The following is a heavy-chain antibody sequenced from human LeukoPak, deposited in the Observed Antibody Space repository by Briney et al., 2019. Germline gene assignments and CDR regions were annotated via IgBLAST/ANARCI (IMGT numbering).Heavy chain of an antibody. CDR3: ARLGNYYDSSGYFDY. J-gene: IGHJ4*02. Sequence: SGTLSLTCTVSGGSISSYYWSWIRQPAGKGLEWIGRVYTSGSTNYNPSLKSRVTMSVDTSKNQFSLKLSSVTAADTAVYYCARLGNYYDSSGYFDYWGQGTLVTVSS. V-gene: IGHV4-4*07. D-gene: IGHD3-22*01. CDR2: VYTSGST. CDR1: GGSISSYY.